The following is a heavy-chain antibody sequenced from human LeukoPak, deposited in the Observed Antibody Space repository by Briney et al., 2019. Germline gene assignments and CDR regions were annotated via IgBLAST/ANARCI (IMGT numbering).Heavy chain of an antibody. D-gene: IGHD6-13*01. Sequence: SETLSLTCTVSGGSISSHYWSWIRQPPGKGLEWIGYIYYSGSTNYNPSLKSRVTISVDTSKNQFSLKLSSVTAADTAVYYCARDSSSWDSDAFDIWGQGTMVTVSS. CDR3: ARDSSSWDSDAFDI. V-gene: IGHV4-59*11. CDR2: IYYSGST. J-gene: IGHJ3*02. CDR1: GGSISSHY.